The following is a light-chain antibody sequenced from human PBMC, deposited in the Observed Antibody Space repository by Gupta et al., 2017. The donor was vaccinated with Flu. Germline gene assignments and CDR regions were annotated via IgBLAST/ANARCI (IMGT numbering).Light chain of an antibody. J-gene: IGLJ2*01. CDR1: NSDVGGYNY. V-gene: IGLV2-14*04. CDR2: DVS. CDR3: SSYTSSSSPVV. Sequence: TISCTGSNSDVGGYNYVSWYQQHPGKAPKLRSYDVSNRPSGVSNRFSGSKSGNTASLTISGLQTEDEADYYCSSYTSSSSPVVFGGGTKLTVL.